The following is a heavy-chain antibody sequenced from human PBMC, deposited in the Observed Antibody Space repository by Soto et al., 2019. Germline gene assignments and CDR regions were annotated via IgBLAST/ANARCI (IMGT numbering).Heavy chain of an antibody. Sequence: QVQLVESGGGVVQPGRSLRLSCAASGFTFSSYAMHWVRQAPGKGLEWVAVISYDGSNKYYADSVKGRFTISRDNSKNTLYLQMNSLRAEDTAVYYCARVARLVVPAAIRGAFDIWGQGTMVTVSS. V-gene: IGHV3-30-3*01. CDR2: ISYDGSNK. J-gene: IGHJ3*02. CDR1: GFTFSSYA. D-gene: IGHD2-2*01. CDR3: ARVARLVVPAAIRGAFDI.